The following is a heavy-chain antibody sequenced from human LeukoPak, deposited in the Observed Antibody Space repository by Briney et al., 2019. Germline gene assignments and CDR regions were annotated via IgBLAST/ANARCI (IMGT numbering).Heavy chain of an antibody. J-gene: IGHJ4*02. CDR2: INPNSGGT. Sequence: ASVKVSCKASGYTFTSYGISWVRQAPGQGLEWMGWINPNSGGTNYAQKFQGRVTMTRDTSISTAYMELSRLRSDDTAVYYCARDPLRGGVPAAMADWGQGTLVTVSS. V-gene: IGHV1-2*02. CDR3: ARDPLRGGVPAAMAD. D-gene: IGHD2-2*01. CDR1: GYTFTSYG.